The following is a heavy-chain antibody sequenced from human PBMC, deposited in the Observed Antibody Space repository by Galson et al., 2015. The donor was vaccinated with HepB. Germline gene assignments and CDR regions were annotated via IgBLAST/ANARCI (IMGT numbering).Heavy chain of an antibody. CDR1: GFTFSSYG. J-gene: IGHJ3*02. D-gene: IGHD3-10*01. V-gene: IGHV3-30*02. Sequence: SLRLSCAASGFTFSSYGMHWVRQAPGKGLEWVAFIRYDGSNKYYADSVKGRFTISRDNSKNTLYLQMNSLRAEDTAVYYCAKDGPPLGGGAFDIWGQGTMVTVSS. CDR2: IRYDGSNK. CDR3: AKDGPPLGGGAFDI.